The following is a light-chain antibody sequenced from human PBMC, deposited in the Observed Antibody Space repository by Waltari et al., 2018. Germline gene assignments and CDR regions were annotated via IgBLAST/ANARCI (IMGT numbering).Light chain of an antibody. CDR2: GAS. J-gene: IGKJ1*01. CDR3: QQYGSSWT. Sequence: SCRASQSVSSSYLVWYQQKPGQAPRLLIYGASSRATGIPDRFSGSGSGTDFTLTISRLEPEDFAVYYCQQYGSSWTFGQGTKVEIK. CDR1: QSVSSSY. V-gene: IGKV3-20*01.